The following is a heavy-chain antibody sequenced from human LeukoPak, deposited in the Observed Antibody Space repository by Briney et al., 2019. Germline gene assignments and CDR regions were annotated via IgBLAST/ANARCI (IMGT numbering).Heavy chain of an antibody. J-gene: IGHJ2*01. CDR2: IYHSGST. CDR1: GGSISSGGYY. CDR3: ARHLYDSSGYYYWYFNL. Sequence: SETLSLTCTVSGGSISSGGYYWSWIRQPPGKGLEWIGYIYHSGSTYYNPSLKSRVTISVDRSKNQFSLKLSSVTAADTAVYYCARHLYDSSGYYYWYFNLWGRGTLVTVSS. D-gene: IGHD3-22*01. V-gene: IGHV4-30-2*01.